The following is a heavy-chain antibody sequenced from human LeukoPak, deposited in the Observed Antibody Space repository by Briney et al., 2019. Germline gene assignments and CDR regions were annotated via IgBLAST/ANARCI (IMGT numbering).Heavy chain of an antibody. CDR1: GYTFTSYG. J-gene: IGHJ4*02. Sequence: ASVKVSCKASGYTFTSYGISWVRQAPGQGLEWMGWMNPNSGNTGYAQKFQGRVTMTRNTSISTAYMELSSLRSEDTAVYYCARRRTSCGDYWGQGTLVTVSS. CDR3: ARRRTSCGDY. V-gene: IGHV1-8*02. CDR2: MNPNSGNT.